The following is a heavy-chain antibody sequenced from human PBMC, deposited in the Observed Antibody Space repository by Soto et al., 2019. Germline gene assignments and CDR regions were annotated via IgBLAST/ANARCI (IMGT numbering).Heavy chain of an antibody. J-gene: IGHJ4*02. Sequence: QVQLQQSGAGLLKPSETLSLTCDVYGGSFSGYIWTWIRQTPGKGLQWIGQINHSGSANYNPSIKSRVTISVRASKSQCALGRSCVAGAETAVYYCARGLISGSQYSGGWYYFDSWGQGTQVTVSS. CDR2: INHSGSA. V-gene: IGHV4-34*01. CDR1: GGSFSGYI. CDR3: ARGLISGSQYSGGWYYFDS. D-gene: IGHD1-26*01.